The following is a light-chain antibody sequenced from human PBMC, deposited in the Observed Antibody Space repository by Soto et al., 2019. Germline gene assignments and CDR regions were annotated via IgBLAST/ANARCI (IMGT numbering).Light chain of an antibody. CDR3: SSYTRSRAYV. J-gene: IGLJ1*01. CDR2: EVS. CDR1: SSDVGGYNF. Sequence: QSALTQPASVSGSPGQSITISCTGTSSDVGGYNFVSWYQQQSGKAPKLMIHEVSNRPSGVSNRFSGSKSGNTASLTISGLQAEDEAPYYCSSYTRSRAYVFGIGTKVTVL. V-gene: IGLV2-14*01.